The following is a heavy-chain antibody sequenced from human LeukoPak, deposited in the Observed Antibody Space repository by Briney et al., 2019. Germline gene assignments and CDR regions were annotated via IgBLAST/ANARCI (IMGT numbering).Heavy chain of an antibody. CDR2: IYPDGSRT. D-gene: IGHD4-17*01. J-gene: IGHJ4*02. Sequence: PWGSLTLSCTASGVTFSSYWMHWVRQAPGKGLVWVSRIYPDGSRTDYMDSVDRRFTISRDNPRSTLFLQMNSLTAENTAVYFCARDGRGDYPKFDLWGQGPLVTVSS. CDR3: ARDGRGDYPKFDL. V-gene: IGHV3-74*01. CDR1: GVTFSSYW.